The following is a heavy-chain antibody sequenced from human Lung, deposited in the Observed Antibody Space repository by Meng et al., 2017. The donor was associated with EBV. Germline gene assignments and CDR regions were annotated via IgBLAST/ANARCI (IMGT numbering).Heavy chain of an antibody. V-gene: IGHV4-30-4*08. J-gene: IGHJ5*02. CDR3: AREYSSSSGLPGP. CDR2: IYDSGST. D-gene: IGHD6-6*01. Sequence: RQESAPGCVKPSQNLSLTCTGSGGVIRFGEYYWSWIRQLSGKGLEWIGYIYDSGSTSYNPSLMSRVTISVDTSRNQFSLKLTSVTAADTAVYYCAREYSSSSGLPGPWGQGTLVTVSS. CDR1: GGVIRFGEYY.